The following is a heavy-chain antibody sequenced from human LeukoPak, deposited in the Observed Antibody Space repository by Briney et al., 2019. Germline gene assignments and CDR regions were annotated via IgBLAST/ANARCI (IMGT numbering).Heavy chain of an antibody. CDR3: ARAPVLRYFDWLSPSDV. CDR1: GGSISSGDYY. V-gene: IGHV4-30-4*01. D-gene: IGHD3-9*01. Sequence: SETLSLTCTVSGGSISSGDYYWSWIRQPPGKGLEWIGYIYYSGSTYYNPSLKSRVTISVDTSKNQFSLKLSSVTAADMAVYYCARAPVLRYFDWLSPSDVWGQGTLVTVSS. J-gene: IGHJ4*02. CDR2: IYYSGST.